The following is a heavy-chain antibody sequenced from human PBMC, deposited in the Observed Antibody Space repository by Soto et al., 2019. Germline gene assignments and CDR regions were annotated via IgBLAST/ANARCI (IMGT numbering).Heavy chain of an antibody. CDR3: GRLEGLATISYYFDY. J-gene: IGHJ4*02. V-gene: IGHV4-39*01. Sequence: SETLSLTYTVSGGSISSGGYYWSWIRQHPGKGLEWIGSVYYSGSTYYNPSLESRVTISVDKSKNQFSLKLMSLTAADTAVYYCGRLEGLATISYYFDYWGQGALVTVSS. CDR2: VYYSGST. D-gene: IGHD3-9*01. CDR1: GGSISSGGYY.